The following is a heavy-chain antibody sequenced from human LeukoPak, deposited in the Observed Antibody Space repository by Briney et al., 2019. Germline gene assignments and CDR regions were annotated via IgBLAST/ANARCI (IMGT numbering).Heavy chain of an antibody. D-gene: IGHD3-10*01. J-gene: IGHJ5*02. CDR1: GGSISSYY. Sequence: SETLSLTCTVSGGSISSYYWSWIRRPPGKGLEWIGYIYYSGSTNYNPSLKSRVTISVDTSKNQFSLKLSSVTAADTAVYYCARVGVKGTMVRGVINYWFDPWGQGTLVTVSS. V-gene: IGHV4-59*01. CDR2: IYYSGST. CDR3: ARVGVKGTMVRGVINYWFDP.